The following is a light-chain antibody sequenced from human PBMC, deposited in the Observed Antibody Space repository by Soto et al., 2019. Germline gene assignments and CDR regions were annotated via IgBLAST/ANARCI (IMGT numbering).Light chain of an antibody. Sequence: DIQMTQSPSSLSASAGDRVTITCRASQSISSYLNWYQQKPGNAPKLLIYAASNLQSEVPSRFSGSGSGTDFTLTISSLHPEDFATYFCQQSSMTPFTFGPGTKVEIK. V-gene: IGKV1-39*01. CDR1: QSISSY. J-gene: IGKJ3*01. CDR2: AAS. CDR3: QQSSMTPFT.